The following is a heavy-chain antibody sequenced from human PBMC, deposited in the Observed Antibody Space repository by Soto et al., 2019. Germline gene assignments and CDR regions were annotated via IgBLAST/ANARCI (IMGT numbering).Heavy chain of an antibody. V-gene: IGHV1-18*01. CDR3: ARDRPTSSIRARDYYYAMDV. CDR1: GYSFITYG. CDR2: ISTYNGNT. D-gene: IGHD6-6*01. Sequence: QVQLVQSGAEVKKPGASVKVSCKASGYSFITYGISWVRQAPGQGLEWMGWISTYNGNTNYAQKFQGRVTMTTDTSTTTGYMGLRSLRSDDTAVYYCARDRPTSSIRARDYYYAMDVWGQGTTVTVSS. J-gene: IGHJ6*02.